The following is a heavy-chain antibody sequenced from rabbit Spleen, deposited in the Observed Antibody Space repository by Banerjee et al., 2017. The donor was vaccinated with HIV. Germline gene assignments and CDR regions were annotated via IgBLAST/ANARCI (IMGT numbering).Heavy chain of an antibody. CDR1: GVSFTNNNY. D-gene: IGHD5-1*01. Sequence: QSLEESGGDLVKPGASLTLTCTASGVSFTNNNYMCWVRQAPGKGLEWIACIYADSSTFTYYASWAKGRFTISKISSTTVTLQMTSLTAADTATYFCARAVGGNLGNDGGMDLWGPGTLVTVS. CDR3: ARAVGGNLGNDGGMDL. CDR2: IYADSSTFT. J-gene: IGHJ6*01. V-gene: IGHV1S40*01.